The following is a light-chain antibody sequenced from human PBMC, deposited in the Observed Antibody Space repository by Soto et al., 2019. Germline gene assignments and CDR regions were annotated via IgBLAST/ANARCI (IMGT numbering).Light chain of an antibody. J-gene: IGKJ4*01. Sequence: DIQMTQSPSSLSASVGDGVTITCRASQSISRYLHWYQKMPGRAPRLLIYGASRLQSGVPSRFSGTGSGTEFTLTISSLQPDDYGTYYCQQTYDTPALTFGGGTRVEIK. CDR1: QSISRY. CDR2: GAS. CDR3: QQTYDTPALT. V-gene: IGKV1-39*01.